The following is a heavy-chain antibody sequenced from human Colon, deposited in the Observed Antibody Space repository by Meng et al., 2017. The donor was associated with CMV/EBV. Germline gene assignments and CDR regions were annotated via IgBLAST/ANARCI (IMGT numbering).Heavy chain of an antibody. D-gene: IGHD6-19*01. Sequence: WIRQPPGKGLEWVAVMRFHGSNEYYADSVKGRFSVSRDNSKSTPYLQMNSLKPEDTAVYFCAKDLKAYSSGWSSDYWGQGTLVTVSS. CDR2: MRFHGSNE. CDR3: AKDLKAYSSGWSSDY. V-gene: IGHV3-30*02. J-gene: IGHJ4*02.